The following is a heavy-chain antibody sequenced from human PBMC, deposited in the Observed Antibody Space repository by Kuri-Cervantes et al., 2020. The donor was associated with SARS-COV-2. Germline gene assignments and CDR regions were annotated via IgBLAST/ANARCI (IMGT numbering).Heavy chain of an antibody. CDR2: IYSGGST. CDR1: GFTFDDSA. J-gene: IGHJ4*02. Sequence: SASGFTFDDSAMHWVRLAPGKGLEWVSVIYSGGSTYYADSVKGRFIIYRDNSKNTLYLQMNSLRAEDTAVYYCAKGAKWDLLLSDYSGQGTLVTVSS. CDR3: AKGAKWDLLLSDY. V-gene: IGHV3-66*01. D-gene: IGHD1-26*01.